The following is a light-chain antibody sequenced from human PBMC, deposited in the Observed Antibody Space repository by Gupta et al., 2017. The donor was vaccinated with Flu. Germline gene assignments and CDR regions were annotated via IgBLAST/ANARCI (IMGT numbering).Light chain of an antibody. Sequence: EIVLTQSPGTLSLSPGERGTLSCRASQSISGSYLAWYQQKPGQAPRLLIYGASTRDTGISDRFSGSGYGKDFTLTISRREPEDFAVYYCQQDGSSPTWTFGQGTKVEIK. V-gene: IGKV3-20*01. J-gene: IGKJ1*01. CDR2: GAS. CDR1: QSISGSY. CDR3: QQDGSSPTWT.